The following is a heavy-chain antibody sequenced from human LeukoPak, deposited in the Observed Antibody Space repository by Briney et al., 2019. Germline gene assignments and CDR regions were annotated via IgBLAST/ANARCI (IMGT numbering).Heavy chain of an antibody. J-gene: IGHJ4*02. D-gene: IGHD4-11*01. CDR2: INHSGST. Sequence: PSETLSLTCAVYGGSFSGYYWSWIRQPPGKGLEWIGEINHSGSTYYNPSLKSRVTISVDTSKNRFSLKLSSVTAADTAVYYCARHGDDYSNYAGVLGFDYWGQGTLVTVSS. CDR3: ARHGDDYSNYAGVLGFDY. V-gene: IGHV4-34*01. CDR1: GGSFSGYY.